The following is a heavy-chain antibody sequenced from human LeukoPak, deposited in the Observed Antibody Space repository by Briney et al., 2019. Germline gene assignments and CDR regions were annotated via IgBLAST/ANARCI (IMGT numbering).Heavy chain of an antibody. CDR3: ARGRGAFHGYENFDF. Sequence: GESLKISCNTSGYKFSNFWIGWVRQTPGKGLEWMGVLYPDDSDTRYSPSFQGQVTISADKSIRTAYLQWRSLKASDTGLYYCARGRGAFHGYENFDFWGQGTPVTVSS. D-gene: IGHD5-12*01. CDR2: LYPDDSDT. CDR1: GYKFSNFW. J-gene: IGHJ4*02. V-gene: IGHV5-51*01.